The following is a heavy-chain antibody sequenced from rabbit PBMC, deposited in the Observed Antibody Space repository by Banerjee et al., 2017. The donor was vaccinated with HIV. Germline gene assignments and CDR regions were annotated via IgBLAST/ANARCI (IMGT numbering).Heavy chain of an antibody. D-gene: IGHD1-1*01. CDR3: ARDPAYASSSGYYGLDL. CDR1: GFDFSSYG. Sequence: QEQLVESGGGLVQPGGSLKLSCKASGFDFSSYGVSWVRQAPGKGLEWIGYIDPVFGSTYYASWVNGRFTISSHNAQNTLYLQLNSLTAADTATYFCARDPAYASSSGYYGLDLWGPGTLVTVS. J-gene: IGHJ3*01. CDR2: IDPVFGST. V-gene: IGHV1S47*01.